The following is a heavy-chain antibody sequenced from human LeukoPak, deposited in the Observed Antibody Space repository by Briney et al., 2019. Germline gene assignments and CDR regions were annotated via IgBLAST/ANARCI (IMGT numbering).Heavy chain of an antibody. CDR2: ITWNSNTI. J-gene: IGHJ4*02. V-gene: IGHV3-9*01. CDR3: AKDMTVSGWYVFDY. D-gene: IGHD6-19*01. Sequence: GGSLRLSCAASGFTFDDFAMHWVRQAPGKGLEWVSGITWNSNTIGYADSVKGRFTTSRDNAKNSLYLQMNSLRAEDTALYYCAKDMTVSGWYVFDYWGQGTLVTVSS. CDR1: GFTFDDFA.